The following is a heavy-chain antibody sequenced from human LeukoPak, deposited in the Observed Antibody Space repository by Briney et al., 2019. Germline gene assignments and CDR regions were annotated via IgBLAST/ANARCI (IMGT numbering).Heavy chain of an antibody. CDR2: IYYTGST. J-gene: IGHJ4*02. V-gene: IGHV4-39*01. D-gene: IGHD6-13*01. CDR3: ASLHSSWLDY. Sequence: PSETLSLTCTVSGGSISSSSYYWGWIRQPPGKGLEWTGSIYYTGSTYYNPSLKSRVTISVDTSKNQFSLKLGSVTAADTAVYYCASLHSSWLDYWGQGTLVTVSS. CDR1: GGSISSSSYY.